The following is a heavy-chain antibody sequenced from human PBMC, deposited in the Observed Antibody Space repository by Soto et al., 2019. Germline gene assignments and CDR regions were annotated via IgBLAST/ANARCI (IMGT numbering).Heavy chain of an antibody. Sequence: QVQLQESGPGLVKPSQTLSLTFTVSGGSISSGGYYWSWIRQHPGKGLEWIGYIYYSGSTYYNPSLKSRVNISVDTSKNQFSLKLSSVTAADTAVYYCARGEVGSSTSCYRYWGQGTMVTVSS. V-gene: IGHV4-31*03. CDR1: GGSISSGGYY. CDR3: ARGEVGSSTSCYRY. J-gene: IGHJ4*02. D-gene: IGHD2-2*01. CDR2: IYYSGST.